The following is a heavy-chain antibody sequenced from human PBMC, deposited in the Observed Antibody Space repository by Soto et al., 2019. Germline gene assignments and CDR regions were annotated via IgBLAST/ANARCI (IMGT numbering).Heavy chain of an antibody. J-gene: IGHJ4*02. D-gene: IGHD2-15*01. CDR2: IRSKAYSATT. Sequence: GGSLRLSCTASGFTFSDYAMGWFRQAPGKGLEWVGLIRSKAYSATTEYAGSVKGRFTFSRDDSKNIAYLQIDSLQTEDTAVYFCTRCPRRLGCSGGSCYSGLNYWGQGTLVTVSS. V-gene: IGHV3-49*03. CDR3: TRCPRRLGCSGGSCYSGLNY. CDR1: GFTFSDYA.